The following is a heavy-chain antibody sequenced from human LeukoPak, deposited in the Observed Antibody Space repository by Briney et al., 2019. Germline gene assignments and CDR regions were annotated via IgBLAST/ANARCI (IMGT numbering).Heavy chain of an antibody. CDR2: INTDGSST. V-gene: IGHV3-74*01. D-gene: IGHD6-13*01. J-gene: IGHJ6*03. CDR3: ARDIIAAAGIGYYYYYMDV. Sequence: GGSLRLSCAASGFTFSSYWMHWVRQAPGKGLVWVSRINTDGSSTSYADSVKGRFTISRDNAKNTLYLQMNSLRAEDTAVYYCARDIIAAAGIGYYYYYMDVWGKGTTVTVSS. CDR1: GFTFSSYW.